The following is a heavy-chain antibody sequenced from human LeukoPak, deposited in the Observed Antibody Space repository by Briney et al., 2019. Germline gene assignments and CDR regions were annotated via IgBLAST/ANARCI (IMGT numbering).Heavy chain of an antibody. CDR2: IYTSGST. Sequence: PSETLSLTCTVSGGAISSYHWSWIRQPAGKGLEWIGRIYTSGSTNYNPSLKSRVTMSVDTSNNQFSLKLTSVTAADTAVYYCARVGSSWPHYYFDSWGRGTLVTVSS. CDR1: GGAISSYH. CDR3: ARVGSSWPHYYFDS. V-gene: IGHV4-4*07. J-gene: IGHJ4*02. D-gene: IGHD6-13*01.